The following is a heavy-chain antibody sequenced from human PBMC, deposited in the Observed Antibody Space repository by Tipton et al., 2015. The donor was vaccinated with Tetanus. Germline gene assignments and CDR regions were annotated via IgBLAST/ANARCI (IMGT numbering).Heavy chain of an antibody. D-gene: IGHD5-24*01. CDR2: IYYSGST. V-gene: IGHV4-39*01. CDR1: GGSISSSSYY. CDR3: ARVSEMATIIGPVSDAFDI. J-gene: IGHJ3*02. Sequence: TLSLTCTVSGGSISSSSYYWGWIRQPPGKGLEWIGSIYYSGSTYYNPSLKSRVTISVDTSKNQFSLKLSSVTAADTAVYYCARVSEMATIIGPVSDAFDIWGQGTMVTVSS.